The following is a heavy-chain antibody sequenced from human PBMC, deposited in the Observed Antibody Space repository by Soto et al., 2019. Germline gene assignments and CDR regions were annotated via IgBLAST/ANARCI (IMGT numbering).Heavy chain of an antibody. Sequence: SETLSLTCGVSGGSISPINWWSWVRQTPGKGLEWIGEIYHTGTTDYNPSLKSRVTISIDKSKNQFFLNLTSVTAADTALYYCARSPNNHSQTWFDPWGQGTWVTVSA. CDR2: IYHTGTT. CDR1: GGSISPINW. CDR3: ARSPNNHSQTWFDP. V-gene: IGHV4-4*02. J-gene: IGHJ5*02.